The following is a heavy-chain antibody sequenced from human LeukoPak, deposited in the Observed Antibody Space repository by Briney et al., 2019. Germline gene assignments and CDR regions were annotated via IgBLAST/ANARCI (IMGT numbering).Heavy chain of an antibody. CDR3: TRGHSSGWYGNDY. CDR2: IRSKAYGGTT. CDR1: GFTFGDYA. J-gene: IGHJ4*02. Sequence: KAGGSLRLSCTASGFTFGDYAMSWFRQAPGKGLEWVGFIRSKAYGGTTEYAASVKGRFTISRDDSKSIAYLQMNSLKTEDTAVYYCTRGHSSGWYGNDYWGQGTLVTVSS. D-gene: IGHD6-19*01. V-gene: IGHV3-49*05.